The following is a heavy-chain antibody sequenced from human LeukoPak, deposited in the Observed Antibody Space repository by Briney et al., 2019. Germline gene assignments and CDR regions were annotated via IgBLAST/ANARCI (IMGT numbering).Heavy chain of an antibody. Sequence: SETLSLTCTVSGGSISSYYWSWIRQPPGKGLEWIGYIYYSGSTYYNPSLKSRVTISVDTSKNQFSLKLSSVTAADTAVYYCARDQLGGYYYDYWGQGTLVTVSS. D-gene: IGHD3-22*01. V-gene: IGHV4-59*01. CDR3: ARDQLGGYYYDY. CDR1: GGSISSYY. CDR2: IYYSGST. J-gene: IGHJ4*02.